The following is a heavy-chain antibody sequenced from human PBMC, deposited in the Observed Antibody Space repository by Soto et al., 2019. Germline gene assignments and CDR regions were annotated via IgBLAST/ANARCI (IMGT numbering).Heavy chain of an antibody. J-gene: IGHJ4*02. Sequence: QVQLVESGGGLVKPGGSLRLSCAASGFTFSDYYMSWIRQAPGKGLEWVSYISSSDNIIYYADSVKGRFTISRDNAKNSLYLQVNSLRAEDTAVNYCARDLGYYDSSVYFDYWGQGTLVTVSS. CDR1: GFTFSDYY. CDR3: ARDLGYYDSSVYFDY. CDR2: ISSSDNII. D-gene: IGHD3-22*01. V-gene: IGHV3-11*01.